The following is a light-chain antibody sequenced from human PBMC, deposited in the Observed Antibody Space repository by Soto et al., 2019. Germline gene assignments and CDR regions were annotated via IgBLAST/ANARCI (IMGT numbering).Light chain of an antibody. Sequence: DIQMTQSPSTLSASVGDRVTITCRASQSISSWLAWYQQKPGKAPKLLIYKASSLESGVPSRFSGSGSGTEFTLTSSSLQPDDFATYYCQQSKTFGQGTKVEIK. CDR1: QSISSW. CDR2: KAS. CDR3: QQSKT. V-gene: IGKV1-5*03. J-gene: IGKJ1*01.